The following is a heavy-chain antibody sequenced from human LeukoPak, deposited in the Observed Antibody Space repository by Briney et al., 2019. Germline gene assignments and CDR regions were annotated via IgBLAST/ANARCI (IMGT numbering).Heavy chain of an antibody. V-gene: IGHV4-59*08. CDR2: IYYSGST. Sequence: SETLSLTCTVSGGSISSYYWSWIRQPPGKGLEWIGYIYYSGSTYYNPSLKSRVTISVDTSKNQFSLKLSSVTAADTAVYYCARHPTYYSMVRFDPWGQGTLVTVSS. CDR1: GGSISSYY. CDR3: ARHPTYYSMVRFDP. D-gene: IGHD3-10*01. J-gene: IGHJ5*02.